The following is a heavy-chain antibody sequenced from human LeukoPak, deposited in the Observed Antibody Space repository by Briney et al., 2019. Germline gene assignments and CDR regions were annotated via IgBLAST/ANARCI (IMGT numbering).Heavy chain of an antibody. CDR1: GFTFSNYG. Sequence: GETLRLSCAASGFTFSNYGLSWVRKAPGQGLEWVSSISDSSGGRTPYADSVKGRFSISRDNSKNTLYLQMNSLRVEDTAIYYCAKDPRLCGGDCFTTIDFWGQGTMVTVSP. J-gene: IGHJ3*01. V-gene: IGHV3-23*01. CDR3: AKDPRLCGGDCFTTIDF. CDR2: ISDSSGGRT. D-gene: IGHD2-21*02.